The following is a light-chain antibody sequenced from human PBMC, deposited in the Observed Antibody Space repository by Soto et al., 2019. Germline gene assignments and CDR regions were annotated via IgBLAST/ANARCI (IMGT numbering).Light chain of an antibody. CDR3: QQYDYWWT. CDR2: DVS. CDR1: QSVRTY. V-gene: IGKV3-15*01. J-gene: IGKJ1*01. Sequence: EIVLTQSPATLSLFPGERATLSCRASQSVRTYLAWYQQKPGQAPRLLIYDVSIRATGVPARFSGSGSGTEFTLTISSLQSEDFGIYYCQQYDYWWTFGQGTKVDIK.